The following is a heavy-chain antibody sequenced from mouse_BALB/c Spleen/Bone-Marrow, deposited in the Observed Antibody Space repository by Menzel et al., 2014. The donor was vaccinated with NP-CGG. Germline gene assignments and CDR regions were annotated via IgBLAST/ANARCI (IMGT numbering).Heavy chain of an antibody. Sequence: EVQLVESGGGLVQPGGSLGLSCATSGFTFSDFYMERVRQPPGKRLEWIAASRNKANDYTTEYSASVKGRFIVSRDTSQSILYLQMNALRAEDTAIYYCARDYYGSSYWYFDVWGAGTTVTDSS. D-gene: IGHD1-1*01. J-gene: IGHJ1*01. V-gene: IGHV7-1*02. CDR2: SRNKANDYTT. CDR3: ARDYYGSSYWYFDV. CDR1: GFTFSDFY.